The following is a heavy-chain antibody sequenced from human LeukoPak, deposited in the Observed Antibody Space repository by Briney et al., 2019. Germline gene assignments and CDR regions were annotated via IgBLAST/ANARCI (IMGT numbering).Heavy chain of an antibody. Sequence: GGSLRLSCAASGFTFSSYGMSWVRQAPGKGLEWVSAISGSGGSTYYADSVKGRFTISRDNSKNTLYLQMNSLGAEDTAVYYCAKGDYYDSSGSSAYWGQGTLVTVSS. D-gene: IGHD3-22*01. CDR3: AKGDYYDSSGSSAY. CDR2: ISGSGGST. CDR1: GFTFSSYG. J-gene: IGHJ4*02. V-gene: IGHV3-23*01.